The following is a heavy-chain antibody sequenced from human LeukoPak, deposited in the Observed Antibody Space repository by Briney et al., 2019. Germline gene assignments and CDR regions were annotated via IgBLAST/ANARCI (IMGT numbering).Heavy chain of an antibody. CDR3: ARQRADYFYHYMDV. V-gene: IGHV4-39*01. J-gene: IGHJ6*03. CDR2: IYYSGTT. Sequence: SETLSLTCTVSGGSIDSSSYYWGWHRQRPGKGVEWLGNIYYSGTTFYTSSLKSRVTTSTDMSKNQFSLRLTSLTAADTVVYYCARQRADYFYHYMDVWAKGTTVIVSS. CDR1: GGSIDSSSYY.